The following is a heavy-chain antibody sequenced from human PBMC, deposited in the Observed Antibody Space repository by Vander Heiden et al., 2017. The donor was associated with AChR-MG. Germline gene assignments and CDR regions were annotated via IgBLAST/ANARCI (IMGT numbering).Heavy chain of an antibody. CDR1: GGSISSYY. D-gene: IGHD5-12*01. Sequence: QVQLQESGPGLVKPSETLSLTCTVSGGSISSYYWTWIRQPPGKGLEWIGYIYYSGSTNYNPSLKSRVTISVDTSKNQFSLKLSSVTAADTAVYYCARGGNSRGVTTNWFDPWGQGTLVTVSS. J-gene: IGHJ5*02. V-gene: IGHV4-59*01. CDR3: ARGGNSRGVTTNWFDP. CDR2: IYYSGST.